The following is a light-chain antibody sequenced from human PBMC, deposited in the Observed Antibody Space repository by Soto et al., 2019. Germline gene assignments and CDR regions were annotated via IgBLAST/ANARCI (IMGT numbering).Light chain of an antibody. CDR2: AAS. CDR1: QSVLYSSNNKNY. J-gene: IGKJ5*01. V-gene: IGKV4-1*01. CDR3: QQLCTLPLT. Sequence: DLVVTPSPDSLAVSLGDRATINCKSSQSVLYSSNNKNYLAWYQQKPGKAPKLLIYAASSLQSGVPSRFSGSGSGTEFTLTISGLLPEDFAAYHCQQLCTLPLTFGQGTRLEIK.